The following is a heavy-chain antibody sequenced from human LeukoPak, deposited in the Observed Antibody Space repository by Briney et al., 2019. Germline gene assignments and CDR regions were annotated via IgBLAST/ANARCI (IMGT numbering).Heavy chain of an antibody. V-gene: IGHV5-51*01. CDR2: IYPDDSET. Sequence: GESLKISCKGSGFCFITYWIGWVRQTPGKGLEWMGIIYPDDSETRYSPSFQGQVTISADKSISTAYVQWSSLKASDTAMYYCARLYYDNSGYPDYWGQGTLVTVSS. J-gene: IGHJ4*02. CDR3: ARLYYDNSGYPDY. CDR1: GFCFITYW. D-gene: IGHD3-22*01.